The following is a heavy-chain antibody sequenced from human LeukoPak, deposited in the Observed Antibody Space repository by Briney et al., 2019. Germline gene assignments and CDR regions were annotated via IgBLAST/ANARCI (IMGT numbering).Heavy chain of an antibody. CDR3: AKRGIVIRAVIIVGSHTEAYYFDY. D-gene: IGHD3-10*01. CDR2: ISGSGGGT. V-gene: IGHV3-23*01. CDR1: GIILSNYG. Sequence: PGGSLRLSCAVSGIILSNYGMSWVRQAPGKGLEWVAGISGSGGGTKYADSVKGRFTISRDNPKNTLNLQMNSLRAEDTAVYFCAKRGIVIRAVIIVGSHTEAYYFDYWGQGALVTVSS. J-gene: IGHJ4*02.